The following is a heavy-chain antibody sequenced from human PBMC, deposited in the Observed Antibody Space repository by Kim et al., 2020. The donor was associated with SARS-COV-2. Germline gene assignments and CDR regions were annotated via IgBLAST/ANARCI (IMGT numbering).Heavy chain of an antibody. CDR3: GRRRSVDYAFDM. CDR2: IYYTGTT. Sequence: SETLSLTCTVSGGSISSYYWTWIRQPPGKGLQWIGNIYYTGTTDYNPSLKSRVSMSIDRSGDRFSSSLTSLTAADTALYFCGRRRSVDYAFDMWG. V-gene: IGHV4-59*08. J-gene: IGHJ3*02. CDR1: GGSISSYY. D-gene: IGHD3-9*01.